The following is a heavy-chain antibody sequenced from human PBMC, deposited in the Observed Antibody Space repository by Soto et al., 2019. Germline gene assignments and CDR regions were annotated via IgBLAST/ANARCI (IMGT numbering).Heavy chain of an antibody. D-gene: IGHD3-10*01. Sequence: QVQLQESGPGLVKPSQTLSLTCTVSGGSISSGGYYWSWIRQHPGKGLEWIGYIYYSGSTYYNPSLRXXVXIXXDTSKNQFSLKLSSVTAADTAVYYCARGLYGPIDYWGQGTLVTVSS. CDR1: GGSISSGGYY. CDR2: IYYSGST. J-gene: IGHJ4*02. V-gene: IGHV4-31*01. CDR3: ARGLYGPIDY.